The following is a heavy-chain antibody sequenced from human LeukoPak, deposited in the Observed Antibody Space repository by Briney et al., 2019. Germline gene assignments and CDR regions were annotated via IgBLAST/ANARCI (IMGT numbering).Heavy chain of an antibody. CDR2: FDPEDGET. CDR3: ATDSRNYYYYGMDV. D-gene: IGHD2/OR15-2a*01. J-gene: IGHJ6*02. V-gene: IGHV1-24*01. CDR1: GYTLTELS. Sequence: ASVKVSCKVSGYTLTELSMHWVRQAPGKGLEWMGGFDPEDGETIYAQKFQGRVTMTEDTSTDTAYVELSSLRSEDTAVYYCATDSRNYYYYGMDVWGQGTTVTVSS.